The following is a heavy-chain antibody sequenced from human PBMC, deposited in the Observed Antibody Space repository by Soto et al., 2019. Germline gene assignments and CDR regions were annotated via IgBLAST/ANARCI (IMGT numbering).Heavy chain of an antibody. D-gene: IGHD3-3*01. V-gene: IGHV1-8*01. CDR1: GYTFNSYD. CDR2: MNPNSGNT. Sequence: QVQLVQSGAEVKKPGASVKVSCKASGYTFNSYDINWVRQATGQGLEWMGWMNPNSGNTGYAQKFQGRVTMTRNTSISTAYMELSSLRSEDTAVYYCARVLSWASYYDFWSGYYNYYYYGMDVWGQGTTVTVSS. CDR3: ARVLSWASYYDFWSGYYNYYYYGMDV. J-gene: IGHJ6*02.